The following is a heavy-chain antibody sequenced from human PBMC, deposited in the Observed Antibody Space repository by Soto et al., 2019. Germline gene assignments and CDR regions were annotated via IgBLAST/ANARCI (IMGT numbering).Heavy chain of an antibody. Sequence: SETLSLTCTVSGGSISSGGYYWSWIRQHPGQGLEWIGYIYYSGSTYYNPSLKSRVTISVDTSKNQFSLKLSSVTAAATAVYYCARRITIFGVVTNNWFDPWGQGPLVTVSS. CDR1: GGSISSGGYY. V-gene: IGHV4-31*03. J-gene: IGHJ5*02. CDR2: IYYSGST. D-gene: IGHD3-3*01. CDR3: ARRITIFGVVTNNWFDP.